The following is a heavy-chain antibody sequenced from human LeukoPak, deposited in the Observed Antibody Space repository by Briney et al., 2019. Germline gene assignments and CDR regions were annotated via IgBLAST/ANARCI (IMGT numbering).Heavy chain of an antibody. V-gene: IGHV4-59*01. D-gene: IGHD6-19*01. J-gene: IGHJ4*02. Sequence: KPSETLSLTCTLSGGSISRYYWSWMRPPPGKGLECIGCIYYSGGTNDNPSLKSRGTISVDTSKIQISRRLSSVTAADTAVYYCTRGRGSRVWYFPYWGQGTLVTVSS. CDR3: TRGRGSRVWYFPY. CDR2: IYYSGGT. CDR1: GGSISRYY.